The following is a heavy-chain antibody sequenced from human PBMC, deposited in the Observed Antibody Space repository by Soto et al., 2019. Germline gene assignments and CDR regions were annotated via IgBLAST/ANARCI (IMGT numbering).Heavy chain of an antibody. CDR3: GATMVRGVMQYYYYYYYMDV. Sequence: ASVKVSCKASGGTFSSYTISWVRQAPGQGLEWMGRIIPILGIANYAQKFQGRVTITADKSTSTAYMELSSLRSEDTAVYYCGATMVRGVMQYYYYYYYMDVWGKGTTVTVSS. J-gene: IGHJ6*03. CDR1: GGTFSSYT. V-gene: IGHV1-69*02. CDR2: IIPILGIA. D-gene: IGHD3-10*01.